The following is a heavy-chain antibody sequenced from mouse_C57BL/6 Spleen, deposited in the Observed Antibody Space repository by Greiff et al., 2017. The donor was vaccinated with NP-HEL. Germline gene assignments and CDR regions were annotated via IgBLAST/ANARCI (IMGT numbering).Heavy chain of an antibody. Sequence: VQLQQSGAELARPGASVKLSCKASGYTFTSYGISWVKQRTGQGLEWIGEIYPRSGNTYYNEKFKGKATLTADKSSSTAYMELRSLTSECSAVYFCARDEVDDGYYEGHYWGQGTTLTVSS. CDR1: GYTFTSYG. J-gene: IGHJ2*01. CDR3: ARDEVDDGYYEGHY. D-gene: IGHD2-3*01. CDR2: IYPRSGNT. V-gene: IGHV1-81*01.